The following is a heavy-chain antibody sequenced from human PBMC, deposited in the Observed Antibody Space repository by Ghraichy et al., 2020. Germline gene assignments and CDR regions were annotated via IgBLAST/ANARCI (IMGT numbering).Heavy chain of an antibody. J-gene: IGHJ4*02. CDR3: ARTNYYGSGSMDY. CDR1: GGSISSYY. Sequence: GSLRLSCTVSGGSISSYYWSWIRQPAGKGLEWIGRIYTSGSTNYNPSLKSRVTMSVDTSKNQFSLKLSSVTAADTAVYYCARTNYYGSGSMDYWGQGTLVTVSS. D-gene: IGHD3-10*01. V-gene: IGHV4-4*07. CDR2: IYTSGST.